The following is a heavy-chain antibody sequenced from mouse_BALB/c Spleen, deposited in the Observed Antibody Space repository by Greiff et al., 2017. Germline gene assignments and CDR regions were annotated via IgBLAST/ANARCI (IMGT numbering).Heavy chain of an antibody. Sequence: QVQLKESGPGLVAPSQSLSITCTASGFSLTGYGVNWVRQPPGKGLEWLGMIWGDGSTDYNSALKSRLSISKDNTKSQVFLNMNSLQTDDTARYYCAREVYYGSSYGYFDVWGAGTTVTVSS. CDR2: IWGDGST. CDR1: GFSLTGYG. CDR3: AREVYYGSSYGYFDV. V-gene: IGHV2-6-7*01. D-gene: IGHD1-1*01. J-gene: IGHJ1*01.